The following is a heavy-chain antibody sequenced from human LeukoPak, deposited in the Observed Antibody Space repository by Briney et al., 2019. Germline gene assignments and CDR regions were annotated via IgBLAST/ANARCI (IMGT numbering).Heavy chain of an antibody. V-gene: IGHV1-8*02. CDR3: ARGARFRYHGPDWFDP. CDR2: MNPNSGNT. D-gene: IGHD2-2*01. J-gene: IGHJ5*02. Sequence: ASVKVSCKASGYTFTNYGISWVRQATGQGLEWMGWMNPNSGNTGYAQKFQGRVTMTRNTSISTAYMELSSLRSEDTAVYYCARGARFRYHGPDWFDPWGQGTLVTVSS. CDR1: GYTFTNYG.